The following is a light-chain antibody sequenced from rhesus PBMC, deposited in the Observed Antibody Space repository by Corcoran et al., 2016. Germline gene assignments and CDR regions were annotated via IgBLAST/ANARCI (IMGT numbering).Light chain of an antibody. V-gene: IGKV1-44*03. CDR3: QQFYGHPFT. CDR1: QNIYNN. J-gene: IGKJ3*01. CDR2: AAS. Sequence: DIQMTQSPSALSASVGDRVTISCRASQNIYNNVAWYQQKPGKAPKLLIYAASSLHSGIPSRFSGSGSGTDFTLTISSLQPEDTAAYYCQQFYGHPFTFGPGTKLDFK.